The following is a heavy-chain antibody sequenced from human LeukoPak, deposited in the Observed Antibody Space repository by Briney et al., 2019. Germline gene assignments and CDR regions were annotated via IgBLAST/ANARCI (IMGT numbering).Heavy chain of an antibody. CDR3: AKGDSGSYHTNFDY. Sequence: GGSLRLSCAASGISFSNYAINWARQAPERGLEWVSGISGSAIHIYYADSVKGRFTISRDNSKNTLYLQMNSLRAEDTAVYYCAKGDSGSYHTNFDYWGQGTLVTVSS. CDR1: GISFSNYA. CDR2: ISGSAIHI. J-gene: IGHJ4*02. D-gene: IGHD1-26*01. V-gene: IGHV3-23*01.